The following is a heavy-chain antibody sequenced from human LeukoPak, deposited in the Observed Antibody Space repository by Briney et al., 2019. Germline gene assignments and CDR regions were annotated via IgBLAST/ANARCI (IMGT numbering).Heavy chain of an antibody. CDR1: GYTFSTYT. J-gene: IGHJ4*02. Sequence: ASVTVSCKASGYTFSTYTMHWVRQAPGQGLEWMGWINTNTGNPTYAQGFTGRFVFSLDTSVSTAYLQISSLKAEDTAVYYCARGNYDSSGYQTRWGQGTLVTVSS. CDR3: ARGNYDSSGYQTR. CDR2: INTNTGNP. V-gene: IGHV7-4-1*02. D-gene: IGHD3-22*01.